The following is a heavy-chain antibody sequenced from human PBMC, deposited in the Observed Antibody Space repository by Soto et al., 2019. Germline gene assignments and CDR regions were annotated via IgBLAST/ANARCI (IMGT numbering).Heavy chain of an antibody. Sequence: VHLFESGGGLVQPGGSLRLSCAASGFTFSSYAMSWVRQAPGKGLEWVSAISGSGGSTYYADSVKGRFTISRDNSKNTRYLQMNSRRAEDTAVYYCATFAPGIGSAVTSHAFDTWCERPLVTVSS. CDR3: ATFAPGIGSAVTSHAFDT. V-gene: IGHV3-23*01. D-gene: IGHD1-1*01. CDR2: ISGSGGST. CDR1: GFTFSSYA. J-gene: IGHJ5*02.